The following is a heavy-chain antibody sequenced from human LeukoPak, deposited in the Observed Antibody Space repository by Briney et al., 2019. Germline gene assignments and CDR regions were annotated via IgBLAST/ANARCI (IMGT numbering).Heavy chain of an antibody. V-gene: IGHV4-39*02. Sequence: SETLSLTCTVSGGSISSSSYYWGWIRQPPGKGLEWIGSIYYSGSTYYNPSLKSRVTISVDTSKNQFSLKLSSVTAADTAVYYRAREHGFFGEENFDYWGQGTLVTVSS. J-gene: IGHJ4*02. CDR2: IYYSGST. D-gene: IGHD3-3*01. CDR3: AREHGFFGEENFDY. CDR1: GGSISSSSYY.